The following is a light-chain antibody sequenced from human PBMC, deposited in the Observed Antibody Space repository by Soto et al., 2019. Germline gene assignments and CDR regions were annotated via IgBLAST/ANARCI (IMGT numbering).Light chain of an antibody. J-gene: IGLJ1*01. CDR3: YSYTHRSTYV. Sequence: QSALTQPASVSGSPGQSVTISCTGTSSDVGTYNYVSWYQQHPAIVPKLMIYHVSNRPSGVSDRFSGSKSGNTASLTISGLQAEDEAYYYCYSYTHRSTYVCGTGIKVTVL. CDR2: HVS. V-gene: IGLV2-14*01. CDR1: SSDVGTYNY.